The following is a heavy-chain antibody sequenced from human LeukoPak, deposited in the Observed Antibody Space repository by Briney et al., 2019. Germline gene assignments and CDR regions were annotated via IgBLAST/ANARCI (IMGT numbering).Heavy chain of an antibody. V-gene: IGHV4-31*03. CDR3: ARTYDSSGYYFFDY. CDR2: IYYSGST. J-gene: IGHJ4*02. Sequence: SETLSLTCTVSGGSISSGGYYWSWIRQHPGKGLEWIGYIYYSGSTYYNQSLKSRVTISVDTSKNQFSLKLSSVTAADTAVYYCARTYDSSGYYFFDYWGQGTLVTVSS. D-gene: IGHD3-22*01. CDR1: GGSISSGGYY.